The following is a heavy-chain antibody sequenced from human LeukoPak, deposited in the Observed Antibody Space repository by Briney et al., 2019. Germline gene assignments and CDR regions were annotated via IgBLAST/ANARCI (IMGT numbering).Heavy chain of an antibody. CDR3: ARYSSSWYSPFDY. CDR2: ITASSDST. D-gene: IGHD6-13*01. Sequence: GGSLRLSCVGSGFSFSSYAMTWVRQAPGKGLEWVSTITASSDSTFYADSVKGRFTISRDDSKNTFYLQMNSLRAEDTAVYYCARYSSSWYSPFDYWGQGTLVTVSS. V-gene: IGHV3-23*01. J-gene: IGHJ4*02. CDR1: GFSFSSYA.